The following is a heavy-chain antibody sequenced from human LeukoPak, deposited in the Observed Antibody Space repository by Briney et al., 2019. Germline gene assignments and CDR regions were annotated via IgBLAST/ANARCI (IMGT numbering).Heavy chain of an antibody. CDR2: IYYSGST. D-gene: IGHD6-13*01. Sequence: SETLSLTCTVSGGSISSSSYYWGWIRQPPGKGLEWIGSIYYSGSTYYNPSLKSRVTISVDTSKNQFSLRLSSVTAADTAVYYCARVGRAAAGIHYYYYMDVWGKGTTVTVSS. CDR3: ARVGRAAAGIHYYYYMDV. J-gene: IGHJ6*03. CDR1: GGSISSSSYY. V-gene: IGHV4-39*07.